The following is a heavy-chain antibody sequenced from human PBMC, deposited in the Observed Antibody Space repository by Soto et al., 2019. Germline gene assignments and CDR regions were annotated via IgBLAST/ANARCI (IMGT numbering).Heavy chain of an antibody. CDR1: GGSISSGDYY. D-gene: IGHD3-3*01. CDR3: ARVWPMSRFGGGYFDY. V-gene: IGHV4-30-4*01. CDR2: IYYSGST. Sequence: QVQLQESGPGLVKPSQTLSLTCTVSGGSISSGDYYWSWIRQPPGKGLEWIGYIYYSGSTYYNPSLKSRVTRSGDPAKDQFSLKLSSVTAADTAVYYCARVWPMSRFGGGYFDYWGQGTLVTVSS. J-gene: IGHJ4*02.